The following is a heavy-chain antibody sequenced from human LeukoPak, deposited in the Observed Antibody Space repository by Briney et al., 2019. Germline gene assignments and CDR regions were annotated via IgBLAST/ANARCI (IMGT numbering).Heavy chain of an antibody. D-gene: IGHD6-19*01. V-gene: IGHV3-49*04. Sequence: GGSLRLSCAASGFSFSNYWMSWVRQAPGKGLDWVGFIRSKAYGGTTEYAASVKGRFTISRDDSKSIAYLQMNSLKTEDTAVYYCTASSGWYYFDYWGQGTLVTVSS. CDR2: IRSKAYGGTT. CDR3: TASSGWYYFDY. J-gene: IGHJ4*02. CDR1: GFSFSNYW.